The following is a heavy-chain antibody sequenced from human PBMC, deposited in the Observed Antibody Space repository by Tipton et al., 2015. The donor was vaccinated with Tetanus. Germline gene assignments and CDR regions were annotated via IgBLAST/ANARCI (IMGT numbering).Heavy chain of an antibody. Sequence: SLRLSCAASGFRFDDYAMHWVRQVPGKGLEWVSSISWSSGTIGYADSVKGRFTISRDNAKNSLYLQMNSLRPEDTAFYYCTKGRTPTIYSSGDVDAYDMWGQGTMLTVSS. V-gene: IGHV3-9*01. J-gene: IGHJ3*02. D-gene: IGHD6-19*01. CDR2: ISWSSGTI. CDR3: TKGRTPTIYSSGDVDAYDM. CDR1: GFRFDDYA.